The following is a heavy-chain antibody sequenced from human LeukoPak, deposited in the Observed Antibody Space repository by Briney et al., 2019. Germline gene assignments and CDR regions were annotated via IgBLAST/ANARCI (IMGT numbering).Heavy chain of an antibody. D-gene: IGHD3-10*01. V-gene: IGHV3-11*04. CDR2: ISSSGSII. CDR3: ATPSRGGAFDI. J-gene: IGHJ3*02. CDR1: GFTFSDYC. Sequence: GGSLRLPCAASGFTFSDYCMSWIRQAPGKGLEWVSYISSSGSIIYYADSVKGRFTISRDNAKNSLYLQMNSPRAEDTAVYYCATPSRGGAFDIWGQGTMVTVSS.